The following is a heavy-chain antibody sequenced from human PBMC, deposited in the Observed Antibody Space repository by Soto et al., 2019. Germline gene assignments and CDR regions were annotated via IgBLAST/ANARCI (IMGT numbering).Heavy chain of an antibody. J-gene: IGHJ4*02. CDR2: INPGNGDR. D-gene: IGHD3-10*01. V-gene: IGHV1-3*01. CDR3: ARKDYYRSGIYYFDY. Sequence: QVQLVQSGAEVKKPGASAKVSCKASGYTFTTYPIHWVRQAPGQGLEWMGWINPGNGDRDYLQKFQGRVTVTRDTSASTVYMELSSLTSEDTAVYYCARKDYYRSGIYYFDYWGQGTLVTVSS. CDR1: GYTFTTYP.